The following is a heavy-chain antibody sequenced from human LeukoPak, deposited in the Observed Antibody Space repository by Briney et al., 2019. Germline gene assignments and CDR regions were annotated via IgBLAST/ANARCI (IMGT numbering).Heavy chain of an antibody. CDR2: IYYSGST. CDR1: GGSISSYY. J-gene: IGHJ5*02. D-gene: IGHD3-10*01. CDR3: ARGRGWFDP. Sequence: PSETLSLTCTVPGGSISSYYWSWIRQPPEKGLEWIGYIYYSGSTNYNPSLKSRVNISVDTSKNQFSLKLSSVTAADTALYYCARGRGWFDPWGQGTLVIVSS. V-gene: IGHV4-59*01.